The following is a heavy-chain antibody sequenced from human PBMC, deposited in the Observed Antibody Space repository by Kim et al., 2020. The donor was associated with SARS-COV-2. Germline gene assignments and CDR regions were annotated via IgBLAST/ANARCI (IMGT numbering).Heavy chain of an antibody. J-gene: IGHJ6*02. CDR1: GFTFSSYG. V-gene: IGHV3-30*18. D-gene: IGHD1-26*01. CDR3: EKSHQGGYYYGMDV. CDR2: ISYDGSNK. Sequence: GGSLRLSCAASGFTFSSYGMHWVRQAPGKGLEWVAVISYDGSNKYYADSVKGRFTISRDNSKNTLYLQMNRLRAEDTAVYYCEKSHQGGYYYGMDVWGQGTTVTVSS.